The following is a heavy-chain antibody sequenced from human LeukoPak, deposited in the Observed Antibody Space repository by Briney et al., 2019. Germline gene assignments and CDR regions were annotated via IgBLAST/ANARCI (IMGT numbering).Heavy chain of an antibody. CDR1: GGSIINYY. CDR2: ISYSGST. V-gene: IGHV4-59*01. D-gene: IGHD4-17*01. CDR3: ARDYGDYFGWFDP. Sequence: SESLSLAGAVPGGSIINYYWSWIRQTPGKGLEWIGYISYSGSTNYNPSLKSRVTISVDTSRNQFSLKLNSVTAADTAVYYCARDYGDYFGWFDPWGQGTLVTVSS. J-gene: IGHJ5*02.